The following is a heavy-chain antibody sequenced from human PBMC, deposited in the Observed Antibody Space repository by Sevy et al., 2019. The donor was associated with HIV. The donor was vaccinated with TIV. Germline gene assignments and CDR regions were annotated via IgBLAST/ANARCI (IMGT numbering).Heavy chain of an antibody. D-gene: IGHD1-26*01. J-gene: IGHJ4*02. Sequence: GGSLRLSCAASGFTFREAWMSWVRQAPGKGLEWVGRIKSKTDAATRDFAAPVRGRFSISRDDSANTVYLVMNNLKPEDTGVYYCAAGTGSSDFDYWGQGTPVTVSS. V-gene: IGHV3-15*01. CDR1: GFTFREAW. CDR2: IKSKTDAATR. CDR3: AAGTGSSDFDY.